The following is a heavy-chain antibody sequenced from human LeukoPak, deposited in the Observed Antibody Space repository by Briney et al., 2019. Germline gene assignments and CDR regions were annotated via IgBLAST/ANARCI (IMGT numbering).Heavy chain of an antibody. CDR1: GFTFSSYA. CDR3: ARGGRGSYSEFFQH. Sequence: GGSLRLSCAASGFTFSSYAMHWVRQARGKGLEWVAVISYDGSHKYYADSVEGRFTISRDNSKNTLYLQMNSLRAEDTAVYYCARGGRGSYSEFFQHWGQGTLVTVSS. V-gene: IGHV3-30-3*01. J-gene: IGHJ1*01. CDR2: ISYDGSHK. D-gene: IGHD1-26*01.